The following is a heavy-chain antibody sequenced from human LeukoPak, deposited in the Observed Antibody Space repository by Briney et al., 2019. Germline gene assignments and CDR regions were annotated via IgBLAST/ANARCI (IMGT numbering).Heavy chain of an antibody. CDR3: ARDLDRDTGSDY. Sequence: GASVTVSCKASGGTFSSYAISWVRQAPGQGLEWMGGIIPIFGTANYAQKFQGRVTITADESTSTAYMELSSLRSEDTAVYYCARDLDRDTGSDYWGQGTLVTVSS. J-gene: IGHJ4*02. CDR1: GGTFSSYA. D-gene: IGHD5-18*01. CDR2: IIPIFGTA. V-gene: IGHV1-69*13.